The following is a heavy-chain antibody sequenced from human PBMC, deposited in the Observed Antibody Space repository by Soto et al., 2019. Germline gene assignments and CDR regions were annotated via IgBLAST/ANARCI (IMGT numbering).Heavy chain of an antibody. D-gene: IGHD2-8*02. CDR2: IYYSGIT. Sequence: SETLSLTCTVSGGSISSYYWSWIRQPPGKGLEWIGYIYYSGITDYNPSLKSRVTISVDTSKSQFSLKLSSVTAADTSGYYGARGGGVYYFDYWGQGTLVTVSS. CDR1: GGSISSYY. CDR3: ARGGGVYYFDY. J-gene: IGHJ4*02. V-gene: IGHV4-59*01.